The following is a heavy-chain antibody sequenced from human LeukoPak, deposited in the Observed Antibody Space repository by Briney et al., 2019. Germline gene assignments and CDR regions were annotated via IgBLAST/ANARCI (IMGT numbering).Heavy chain of an antibody. CDR3: AKEATCYYDSSGYYYIDYFDY. J-gene: IGHJ4*02. CDR2: ISYDGSNK. D-gene: IGHD3-22*01. CDR1: GFTFSSYG. Sequence: GGSLRLSCAASGFTFSSYGMHWVRQAPGKGLEWVAVISYDGSNKYYADSVKGRFTISRDNSKNTLYLQMNSLRAEDTAVYYCAKEATCYYDSSGYYYIDYFDYWGQGTLVTVSS. V-gene: IGHV3-30*18.